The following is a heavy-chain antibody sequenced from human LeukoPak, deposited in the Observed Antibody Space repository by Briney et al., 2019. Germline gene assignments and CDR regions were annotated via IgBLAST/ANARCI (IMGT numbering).Heavy chain of an antibody. CDR1: GGSISSYY. D-gene: IGHD3-9*01. Sequence: PSETLSLTCTVSGGSISSYYWSWIRQPPGKGLEWIGYIYYSGSTNYNPSLKSRVTISVDTSKNQFSLKLSSVTAADTAVYYCARHFNYDTLTGYSQGWFDPWGQGTLVTVSS. V-gene: IGHV4-59*08. CDR2: IYYSGST. CDR3: ARHFNYDTLTGYSQGWFDP. J-gene: IGHJ5*02.